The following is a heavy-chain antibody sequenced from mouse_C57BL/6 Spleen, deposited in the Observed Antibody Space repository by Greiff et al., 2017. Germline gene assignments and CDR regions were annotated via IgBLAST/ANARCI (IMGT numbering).Heavy chain of an antibody. CDR3: ARGILLRTYFDY. Sequence: QVQLQQPGTELVKPGASVKLSCKASGYTFTSYWMHWVKQRPGQGLEWIGNINPSNGGTNYNEKFKSKATLTVDKSSSTAYMQLSSLTSEDSAVYYGARGILLRTYFDYWGQGTTLTVSS. V-gene: IGHV1-53*01. CDR1: GYTFTSYW. J-gene: IGHJ2*01. D-gene: IGHD1-1*01. CDR2: INPSNGGT.